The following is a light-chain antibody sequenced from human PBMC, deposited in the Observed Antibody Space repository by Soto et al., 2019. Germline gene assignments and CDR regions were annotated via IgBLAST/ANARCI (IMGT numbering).Light chain of an antibody. CDR1: GSDVRTYNL. V-gene: IGLV2-23*01. Sequence: QSALTQPASVSGSPGQSITISCTVTGSDVRTYNLVSWYQQHPGKVPKLIIYEASKRPSGVSNRFSGSQPGNTASLTVSGLQAEDVADYYCCSYAGNNIFVFGTGTKLTVL. J-gene: IGLJ1*01. CDR3: CSYAGNNIFV. CDR2: EAS.